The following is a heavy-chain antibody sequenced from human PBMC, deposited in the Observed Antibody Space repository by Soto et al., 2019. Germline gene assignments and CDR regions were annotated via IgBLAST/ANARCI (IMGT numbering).Heavy chain of an antibody. CDR2: IYYSGST. Sequence: SETLSLTCTVSGGSISTGDYYWSWIRQPPGKGLEWIGYIYYSGSTYYNPSLKSRVTISVDTSKNQFSLKLSSVTAADTAVYYCDSVSIIGFSFDYWGQGTLVTVSS. J-gene: IGHJ4*02. CDR3: DSVSIIGFSFDY. CDR1: GGSISTGDYY. D-gene: IGHD1-20*01. V-gene: IGHV4-30-4*01.